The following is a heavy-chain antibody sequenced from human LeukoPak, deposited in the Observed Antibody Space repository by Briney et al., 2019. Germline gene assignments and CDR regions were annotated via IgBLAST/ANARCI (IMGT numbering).Heavy chain of an antibody. CDR1: GGSISRDY. Sequence: SETLSLTCTVSGGSISRDYWSWIRQPPGKGLEWIGYIYYTGSTNYNPSLKSRVTISVDTSKNQFSLKLSSVTAADTAVYYCARASSGGSYAFDYWGQGTLVTVPS. CDR2: IYYTGST. D-gene: IGHD1-26*01. CDR3: ARASSGGSYAFDY. V-gene: IGHV4-59*01. J-gene: IGHJ4*02.